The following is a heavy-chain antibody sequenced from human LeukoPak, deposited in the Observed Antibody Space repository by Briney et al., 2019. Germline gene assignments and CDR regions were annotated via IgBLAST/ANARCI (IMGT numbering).Heavy chain of an antibody. CDR2: ISSSSSDT. CDR1: GFTFSDYY. CDR3: ARCTASCYANAFDV. V-gene: IGHV3-11*06. J-gene: IGHJ3*01. D-gene: IGHD2-2*01. Sequence: PGGSLRLSCAASGFTFSDYYMTWIRQAPGKGLEWVSYISSSSSDTTYADSVKGRFTITRDNAKNSLYLQMNSLRAEDTAVYYCARCTASCYANAFDVWGQGTLLTVSS.